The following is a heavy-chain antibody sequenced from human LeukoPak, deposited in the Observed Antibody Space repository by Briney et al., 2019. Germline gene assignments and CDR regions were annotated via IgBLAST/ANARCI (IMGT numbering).Heavy chain of an antibody. CDR1: GGTFSSYA. V-gene: IGHV1-69*06. D-gene: IGHD3-9*01. J-gene: IGHJ4*02. CDR3: ARDRGDILTGYGLGTRIDY. CDR2: IIPIFGTA. Sequence: SVKVSCKASGGTFSSYAISWVRQAPGQGLEWMGGIIPIFGTANYAQKFQGRVTITADKSTSTAYMELRSLRSDDTAVYYCARDRGDILTGYGLGTRIDYWGQGTLVTVSS.